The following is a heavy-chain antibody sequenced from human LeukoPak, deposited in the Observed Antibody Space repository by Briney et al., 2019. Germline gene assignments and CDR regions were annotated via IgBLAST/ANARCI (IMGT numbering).Heavy chain of an antibody. Sequence: PGGSLRLSCAASGFTFSSYGMSWVRQAPGKGLEWVSAISGSGGSTYYADSVKGRFTISRDNSKNTLYLQMNSLRAEDTAVYYCASHSRSTSRVYYFDYWGQGTLVTVSS. J-gene: IGHJ4*02. V-gene: IGHV3-23*01. CDR3: ASHSRSTSRVYYFDY. CDR1: GFTFSSYG. CDR2: ISGSGGST. D-gene: IGHD2-2*01.